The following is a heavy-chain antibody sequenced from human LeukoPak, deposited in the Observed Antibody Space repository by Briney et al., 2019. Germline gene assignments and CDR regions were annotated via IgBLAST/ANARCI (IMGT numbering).Heavy chain of an antibody. J-gene: IGHJ3*02. CDR2: IYTSGST. Sequence: PSQTLSLTCTVSGGSVSSGSYQWSWIRQPAGKGLEWIGRIYTSGSTNYDPSLESRVIISMDTSKNQFSLKLSSVTAADTAVYYCARGAKLEYAFDIWGQGTMVTVSS. V-gene: IGHV4-61*02. CDR3: ARGAKLEYAFDI. CDR1: GGSVSSGSYQ. D-gene: IGHD1-1*01.